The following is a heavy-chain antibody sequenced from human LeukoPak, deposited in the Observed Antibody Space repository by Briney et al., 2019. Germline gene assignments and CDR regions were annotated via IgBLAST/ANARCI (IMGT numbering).Heavy chain of an antibody. CDR2: IIPILGIA. D-gene: IGHD3-3*01. V-gene: IGHV1-69*04. CDR3: ARGHDDFWSGYYQGEYYFDY. J-gene: IGHJ4*02. Sequence: SVKVSCKASGGTFSSYAISWVRQARGQGLEGMGRIIPILGIANYAQKFQGRVTITADKSTSTAYMELSSLRSEDTAVYYCARGHDDFWSGYYQGEYYFDYWGQGTLVTVSS. CDR1: GGTFSSYA.